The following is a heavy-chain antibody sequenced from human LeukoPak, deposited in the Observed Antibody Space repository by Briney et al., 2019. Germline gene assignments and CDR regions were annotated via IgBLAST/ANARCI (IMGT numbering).Heavy chain of an antibody. D-gene: IGHD5-12*01. CDR2: ISGSGGST. CDR3: AKSGIVATIHYYYMDV. V-gene: IGHV3-23*01. CDR1: GFTFSSYG. J-gene: IGHJ6*03. Sequence: PGGSLRLSSAASGFTFSSYGMSWVRQAPGKGLEWVSAISGSGGSTYYADSVKGRFTISRDNSKNTLYLQMNSLRAEDTAVYYCAKSGIVATIHYYYMDVWGKGTTVTISS.